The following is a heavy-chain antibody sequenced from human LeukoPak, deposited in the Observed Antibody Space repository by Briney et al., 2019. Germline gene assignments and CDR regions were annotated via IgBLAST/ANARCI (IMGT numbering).Heavy chain of an antibody. CDR2: INHSGST. Sequence: SETLSLTCAVYGGSFSNYYWSWIRQPPGKGLELVGEINHSGSTNYNPSLKSRVTISVDTSKTQFSLKLSSVTAADTAVYYCARRSSQIDIVVVPAALDYWGQGTLVTVSS. J-gene: IGHJ4*02. V-gene: IGHV4-34*01. CDR1: GGSFSNYY. D-gene: IGHD2-2*01. CDR3: ARRSSQIDIVVVPAALDY.